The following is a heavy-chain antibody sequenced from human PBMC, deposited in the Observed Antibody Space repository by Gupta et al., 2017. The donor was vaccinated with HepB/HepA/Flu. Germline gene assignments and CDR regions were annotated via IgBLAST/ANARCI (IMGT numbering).Heavy chain of an antibody. CDR2: IIPIFGTA. J-gene: IGHJ6*03. CDR1: GVTFSTYA. CDR3: ARGSGNVDTAMVSSPGYYYYSYYMDV. V-gene: IGHV1-69*06. Sequence: QVQLVQSAAEVKKPGSSVKVSCKASGVTFSTYAISWVRQASGQGLEWMGGIIPIFGTANYAQKFQGRVTITADKSTSTAYMELSSLRSEDTAVYYCARGSGNVDTAMVSSPGYYYYSYYMDVWGKGTTVTVSS. D-gene: IGHD5-18*01.